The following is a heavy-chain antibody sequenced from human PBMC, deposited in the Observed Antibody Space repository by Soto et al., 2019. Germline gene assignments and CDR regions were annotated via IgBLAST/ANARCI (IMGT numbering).Heavy chain of an antibody. CDR3: ARGGTLYYGSGTEASEYFQH. V-gene: IGHV4-30-2*01. CDR2: IYHSGST. D-gene: IGHD3-10*01. J-gene: IGHJ1*01. CDR1: GGSISSGGYS. Sequence: PSETLSLTCAVSGGSISSGGYSWSWIRQPPGKGLEWIGYIYHSGSTYYNPSLKSRVTISVDRSKNQFSLKLSSVTAADTAVYYCARGGTLYYGSGTEASEYFQHWGQGTLVTVSS.